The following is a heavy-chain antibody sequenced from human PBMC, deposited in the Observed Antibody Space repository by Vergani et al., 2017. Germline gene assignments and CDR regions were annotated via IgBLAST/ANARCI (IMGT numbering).Heavy chain of an antibody. D-gene: IGHD2-15*01. CDR2: ISGSGGNT. V-gene: IGHV3-23*01. Sequence: EVQLLESGGGLVQPGGSLRPSCGASGFTFSSYAMTWVRQAPGKGLEWVSAISGSGGNTFYTDSVKGRFTISRDNSKDTLYLQMNSLRVEDTAIYYCAKARDPNCKGGNCYSYYYGLDLWGQGTTVTVSS. J-gene: IGHJ6*02. CDR1: GFTFSSYA. CDR3: AKARDPNCKGGNCYSYYYGLDL.